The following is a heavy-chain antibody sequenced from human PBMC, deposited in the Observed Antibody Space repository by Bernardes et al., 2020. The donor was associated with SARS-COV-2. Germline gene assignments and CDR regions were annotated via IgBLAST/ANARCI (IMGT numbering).Heavy chain of an antibody. CDR3: AKNLFGSTSWFYFDV. CDR2: INDNDGRT. V-gene: IGHV3-23*01. CDR1: GFTFSRHA. D-gene: IGHD1-26*01. Sequence: GGSLRLSCTASGFTFSRHAMSWVRQAPGKGLEWVSSINDNDGRTYYPGSLKGRFTISRDNSKNTLYLQMNSLSAGDTALYYCAKNLFGSTSWFYFDVWGQGALVTVSS. J-gene: IGHJ4*02.